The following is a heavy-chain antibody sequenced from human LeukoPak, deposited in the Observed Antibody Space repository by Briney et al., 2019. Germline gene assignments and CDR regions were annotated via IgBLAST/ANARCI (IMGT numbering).Heavy chain of an antibody. CDR3: AIAAHGTTFFDY. CDR1: GYSFTSYW. Sequence: GESLKISCKASGYSFTSYWIGWVRQMPGKGLEWMGIIYPADSDTRYSPSFQGQVTISADKSISTAYLQWTNLKASDTAMYYCAIAAHGTTFFDYWGQGTLVTVSS. D-gene: IGHD6-13*01. V-gene: IGHV5-51*01. CDR2: IYPADSDT. J-gene: IGHJ4*02.